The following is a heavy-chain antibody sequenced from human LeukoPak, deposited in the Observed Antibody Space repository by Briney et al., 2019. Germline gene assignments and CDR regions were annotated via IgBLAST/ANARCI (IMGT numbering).Heavy chain of an antibody. CDR3: AKDPDYTAMVRYGDY. CDR1: GFSLSSYA. D-gene: IGHD5-18*01. J-gene: IGHJ4*02. CDR2: ISGSGVST. V-gene: IGHV3-23*01. Sequence: GGSLRLSCAASGFSLSSYAMSWVRQAPGKGLEWVSAISGSGVSTYYADSVKGRFTISRDNSKNTLYLQMNSLRAEDTAVYYCAKDPDYTAMVRYGDYWGQGTLVTVSS.